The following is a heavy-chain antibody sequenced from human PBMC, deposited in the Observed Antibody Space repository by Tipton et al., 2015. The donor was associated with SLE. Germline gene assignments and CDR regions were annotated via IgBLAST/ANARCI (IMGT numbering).Heavy chain of an antibody. J-gene: IGHJ4*02. Sequence: TLSLTCNVSGGSISSGGYYWGWIRQHPGKGLEWIGEINHSGSTNYNPSLKSRVTISVDTSKNQFSLELSSVTAADTAVYYCARDFQTIFGVVIIRYFDYWCQGTLVTVSS. CDR3: ARDFQTIFGVVIIRYFDY. CDR1: GGSISSGGYY. V-gene: IGHV4-39*07. CDR2: INHSGST. D-gene: IGHD3-3*01.